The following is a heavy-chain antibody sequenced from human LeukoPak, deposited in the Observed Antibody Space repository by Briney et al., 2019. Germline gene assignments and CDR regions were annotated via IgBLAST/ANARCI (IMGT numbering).Heavy chain of an antibody. D-gene: IGHD3-16*01. V-gene: IGHV1-2*02. Sequence: ASVKVSCKASGYTFTGYYMHWVRQAPGQGLEWMGWINPNSGGTNYAQKFQGRVTMTRDTSISTAYMELSRLRSDDTAVYYCARDWGSQDHTGIGPGDYWGQGTLVTVSS. CDR2: INPNSGGT. CDR3: ARDWGSQDHTGIGPGDY. CDR1: GYTFTGYY. J-gene: IGHJ4*02.